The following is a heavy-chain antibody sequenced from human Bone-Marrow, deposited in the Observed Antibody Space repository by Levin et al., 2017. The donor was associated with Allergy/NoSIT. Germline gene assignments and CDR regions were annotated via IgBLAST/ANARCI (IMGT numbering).Heavy chain of an antibody. CDR3: AGRFGDSLGPT. D-gene: IGHD3-10*01. J-gene: IGHJ4*02. CDR2: IDPNNGET. V-gene: IGHV1-2*06. CDR1: GYTFTTYY. Sequence: ASVKVSCKASGYTFTTYYVHWVRQAPGQGLEWMGRIDPNNGETTYEQKFHGRVTMTRDTSITTTYMELNSLTFDDTAVYYCAGRFGDSLGPTWGQGAMVTVSS.